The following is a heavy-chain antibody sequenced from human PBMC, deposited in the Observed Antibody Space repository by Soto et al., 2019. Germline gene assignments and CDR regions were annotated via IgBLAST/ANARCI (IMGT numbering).Heavy chain of an antibody. CDR1: GYTFTRYA. CDR3: ALAMVRGVIVYYFDY. CDR2: INAGNGNT. V-gene: IGHV1-3*01. Sequence: GASVKVSCKASGYTFTRYAMHWVRQAPGQRLEWMGWINAGNGNTKYSQKFQGRVTITRDTSASTAYMELSSLRSEDTAVYYCALAMVRGVIVYYFDYWGQGTLVTVSS. D-gene: IGHD3-10*01. J-gene: IGHJ4*02.